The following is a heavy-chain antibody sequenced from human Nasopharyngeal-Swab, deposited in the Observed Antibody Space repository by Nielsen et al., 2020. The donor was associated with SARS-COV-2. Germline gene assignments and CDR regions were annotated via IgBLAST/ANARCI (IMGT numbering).Heavy chain of an antibody. CDR3: ARDESGDYLGLPFDY. Sequence: GSLRLSCTFSGASISSRINYWGCILQSPQKGLELIGTVSYSGTANYNPSLNSRVTISVDTSKNQFSLKLISVTAADTAVYYCARDESGDYLGLPFDYWGQGTLVTVSS. D-gene: IGHD4-17*01. CDR1: GASISSRINY. J-gene: IGHJ4*02. CDR2: VSYSGTA. V-gene: IGHV4-39*07.